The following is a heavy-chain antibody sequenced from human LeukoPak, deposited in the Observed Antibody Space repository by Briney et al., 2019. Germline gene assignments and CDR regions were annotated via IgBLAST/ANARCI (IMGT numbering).Heavy chain of an antibody. CDR1: GFTFGGYG. V-gene: IGHV3-33*06. CDR3: AKGTGYGDTGYFDY. CDR2: IAYDGSRA. Sequence: ARPLTLSCAGYGFTFGGYGMHWFRQTPGKGLEWVAVIAYDGSRAFYADSVKGRFTISRDNSKNTLYLQMNSLRAEDTAVYYCAKGTGYGDTGYFDYWGQGTLVTVSS. J-gene: IGHJ4*02. D-gene: IGHD4-17*01.